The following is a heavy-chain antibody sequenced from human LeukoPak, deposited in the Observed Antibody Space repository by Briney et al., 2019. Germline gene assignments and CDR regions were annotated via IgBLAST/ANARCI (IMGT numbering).Heavy chain of an antibody. CDR1: GFTFSEYY. Sequence: GGSLRLSCAASGFTFSEYYMSWLRQAPGKGLEYISAITSSGDSTYYANSVKDRFTISRDNSKNTLYLQMGSLRAEDMAVYYCARGYSSTWTFFDYWGQGTLVTVSS. CDR3: ARGYSSTWTFFDY. D-gene: IGHD6-13*01. CDR2: ITSSGDST. V-gene: IGHV3-64*01. J-gene: IGHJ4*02.